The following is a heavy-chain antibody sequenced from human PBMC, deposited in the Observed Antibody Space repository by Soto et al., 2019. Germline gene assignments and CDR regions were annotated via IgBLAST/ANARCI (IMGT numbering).Heavy chain of an antibody. Sequence: GASVKVSCKASGYTFTMYGISCVLQSPVQWLEWMGWISAYNGNTNYAQKLQGRVTMTTDTSTSTAYMELRSLRSDDTAVYYCARDRKYSSSWYSDWFDPWGQGTLVTVSS. CDR2: ISAYNGNT. CDR3: ARDRKYSSSWYSDWFDP. J-gene: IGHJ5*02. CDR1: GYTFTMYG. V-gene: IGHV1-18*01. D-gene: IGHD6-13*01.